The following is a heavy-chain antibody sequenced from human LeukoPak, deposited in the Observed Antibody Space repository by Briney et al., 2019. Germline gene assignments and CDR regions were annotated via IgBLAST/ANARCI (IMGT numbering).Heavy chain of an antibody. D-gene: IGHD1-26*01. CDR2: ISGSGGST. V-gene: IGHV3-23*01. J-gene: IGHJ4*02. CDR3: AKSQDGGRLFHFDY. CDR1: GFTFRSFA. Sequence: VGSLRLSCAASGFTFRSFAMSWVRQAPGKGLEWVSVISGSGGSTYSADSVKGRFTISRDNSKNTLYLQMNSLRAEDTAVYFCAKSQDGGRLFHFDYWGQGTLVTVSS.